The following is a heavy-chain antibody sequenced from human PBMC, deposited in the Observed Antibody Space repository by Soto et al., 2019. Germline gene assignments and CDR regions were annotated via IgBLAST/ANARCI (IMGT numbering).Heavy chain of an antibody. Sequence: PSETLSLTCTVSGGSISSGDYHWSWIRPHPGKGLEWIGYIYYSGSTYYNPSLKSRVTISVDTSKNPFSLKLSSVTAADTAVYYCASQKPNYDILTGYYFFDYWGQGTMVTVSS. J-gene: IGHJ4*02. CDR3: ASQKPNYDILTGYYFFDY. D-gene: IGHD3-9*01. CDR2: IYYSGST. V-gene: IGHV4-31*03. CDR1: GGSISSGDYH.